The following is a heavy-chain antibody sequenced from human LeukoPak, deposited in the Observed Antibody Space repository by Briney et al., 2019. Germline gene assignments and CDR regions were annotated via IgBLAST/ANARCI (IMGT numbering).Heavy chain of an antibody. V-gene: IGHV3-23*01. J-gene: IGHJ6*02. CDR2: ISGSGGST. CDR1: GFTFSSYA. CDR3: AKAGPIFGVVSSYGMDV. Sequence: PGGSLRLSCAASGFTFSSYAMSWVRQAPGKGLEWVSAISGSGGSTYYADSVKGRFTISRDNSKNTLYLQMNSLRAEDTAVYYCAKAGPIFGVVSSYGMDVWGQGTTVTVSS. D-gene: IGHD3-3*01.